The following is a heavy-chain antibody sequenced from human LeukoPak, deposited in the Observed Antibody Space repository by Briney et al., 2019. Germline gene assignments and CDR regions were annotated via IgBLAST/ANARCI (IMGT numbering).Heavy chain of an antibody. Sequence: KPSETLSLTCTVSGGSISSGSYYWSWIRQPAGKGLEWIGRIYTSGSTNYNPSLKSRVTISVDTSKNQFSLKLSSVTAADTAVYYCARDRRLQLDYWGQGTLVTVSS. V-gene: IGHV4-61*02. CDR2: IYTSGST. J-gene: IGHJ4*02. CDR3: ARDRRLQLDY. CDR1: GGSISSGSYY. D-gene: IGHD4-11*01.